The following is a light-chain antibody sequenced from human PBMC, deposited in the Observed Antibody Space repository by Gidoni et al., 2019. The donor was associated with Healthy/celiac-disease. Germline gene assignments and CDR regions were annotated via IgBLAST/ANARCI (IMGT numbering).Light chain of an antibody. CDR1: KLGDKY. CDR3: QAWDSSTAWRV. V-gene: IGLV3-1*01. CDR2: QDS. J-gene: IGLJ3*02. Sequence: SYELTQPPSVSVSSGQTASITCSGDKLGDKYACWYQQKPGQSPVLVIYQDSKRPSGIPERFSGSNSGNTATLTISGTQAMDEADYYCQAWDSSTAWRVFGGGTKLTVL.